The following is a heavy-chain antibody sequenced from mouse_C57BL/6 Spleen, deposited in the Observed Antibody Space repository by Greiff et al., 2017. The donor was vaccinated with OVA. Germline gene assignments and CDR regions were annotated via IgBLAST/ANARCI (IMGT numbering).Heavy chain of an antibody. Sequence: VQLQQPGAELVRPGSSVKLSCKASGYTFTSYWMHWVKQRPIQGLEWIGNIDPSDSETHYNQKFKDKATLTVDKSSSTAYMQLNSLTSEDSAVYYCARWDYYGSSSAMDYWGQGTSVTVSS. J-gene: IGHJ4*01. CDR1: GYTFTSYW. D-gene: IGHD1-1*01. CDR3: ARWDYYGSSSAMDY. CDR2: IDPSDSET. V-gene: IGHV1-52*01.